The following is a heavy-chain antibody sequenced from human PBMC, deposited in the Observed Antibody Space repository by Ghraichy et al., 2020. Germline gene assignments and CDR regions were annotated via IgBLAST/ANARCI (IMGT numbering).Heavy chain of an antibody. V-gene: IGHV4-34*01. CDR2: INHSGST. J-gene: IGHJ6*02. CDR3: ARAGIAAAVIARYYYYYGMDV. D-gene: IGHD6-13*01. Sequence: SETLSLTCAVYGGSFSGYYWSWIRQPPGKGLEWIGEINHSGSTNYNPSLKSRVTISVDTSKNQFSLKLSSVTAADTAVYYCARAGIAAAVIARYYYYYGMDVWGQGTTVTVSS. CDR1: GGSFSGYY.